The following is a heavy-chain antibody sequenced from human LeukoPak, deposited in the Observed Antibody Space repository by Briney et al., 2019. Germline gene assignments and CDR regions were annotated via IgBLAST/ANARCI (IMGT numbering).Heavy chain of an antibody. D-gene: IGHD6-19*01. CDR3: ARRAVAGTRTINWFDP. Sequence: PSETLSLTCTVSGGSISSGSYYWSCIRQPAGKGLEWIGRIYTSGSTNYHPSLKSRATIPVDTSKNQFSLKLSSVTAADTAVYYCARRAVAGTRTINWFDPWGQGTLVTVSS. CDR2: IYTSGST. V-gene: IGHV4-61*02. CDR1: GGSISSGSYY. J-gene: IGHJ5*02.